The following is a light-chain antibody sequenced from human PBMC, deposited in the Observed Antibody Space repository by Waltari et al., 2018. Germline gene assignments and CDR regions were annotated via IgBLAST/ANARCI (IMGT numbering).Light chain of an antibody. Sequence: QSALTQPPSASGSPGQSVTISCTGTSSAIGGYNYVSWYQHHPAKAPKLMIYEVSKRPSGVPDRFSGSKSDNTASLTVSGLQAEDEADYYCSSYAGSDNFVVFGGGTKLTVL. CDR3: SSYAGSDNFVV. J-gene: IGLJ2*01. CDR2: EVS. V-gene: IGLV2-8*01. CDR1: SSAIGGYNY.